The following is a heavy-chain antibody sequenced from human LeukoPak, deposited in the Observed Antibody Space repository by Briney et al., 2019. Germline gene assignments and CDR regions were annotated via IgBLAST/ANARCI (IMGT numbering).Heavy chain of an antibody. CDR2: IYTSGST. CDR1: GDSISSGNYY. V-gene: IGHV4-61*02. J-gene: IGHJ5*02. Sequence: PSQTLSLTCSVSGDSISSGNYYWTWIRQPAGKGLEWIGRIYTSGSTNYNPSLKSRVTISVDTSKNQFSLKLSSVTAADTAVYYCARDRGVVGDPGWFDPWGQGTLVTVSS. CDR3: ARDRGVVGDPGWFDP. D-gene: IGHD1-26*01.